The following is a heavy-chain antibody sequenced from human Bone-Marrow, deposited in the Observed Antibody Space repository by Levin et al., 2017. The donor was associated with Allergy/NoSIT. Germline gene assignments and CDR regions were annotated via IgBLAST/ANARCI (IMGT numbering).Heavy chain of an antibody. V-gene: IGHV3-11*01. CDR3: ARDSPRVDTIFGVVGIPRYYYYGMDV. CDR1: GFTFSDYY. D-gene: IGHD3-3*01. J-gene: IGHJ6*02. Sequence: GESLKISCAASGFTFSDYYMSWIRQAPGKGLEWVSYISSSGSTIYYADSVKGRFTISRDNAKNSLYLQMNSLRAEDTAVYYCARDSPRVDTIFGVVGIPRYYYYGMDVWGQGTTVTVSS. CDR2: ISSSGSTI.